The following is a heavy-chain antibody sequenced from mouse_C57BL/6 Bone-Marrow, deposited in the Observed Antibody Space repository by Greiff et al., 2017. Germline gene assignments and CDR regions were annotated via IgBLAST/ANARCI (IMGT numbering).Heavy chain of an antibody. CDR3: ARLPYFDY. CDR1: GYTFTSYT. J-gene: IGHJ2*01. Sequence: VQLQESGAELARPGASVKMSCKASGYTFTSYTMHWVKQRPGQGLEWIGYINPSSGYTKYNQKFKDKATLTADKSSSTAYMQLSSLTSEDSAVYYCARLPYFDYWGQGTTLTVSS. V-gene: IGHV1-4*01. CDR2: INPSSGYT.